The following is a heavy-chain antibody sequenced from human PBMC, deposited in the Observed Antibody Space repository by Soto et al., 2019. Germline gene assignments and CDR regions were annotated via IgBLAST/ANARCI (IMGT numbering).Heavy chain of an antibody. Sequence: ASVKVSCKVSGYTLTELSMHWVRQAPGKGLEWMGGFDPEDGETIYAQKFQGRVTMTEDTSTDTAYMELSSLRSEDTAVYYCATDRSLWFGAPRPYDAFDIWGQGTMVTVSS. V-gene: IGHV1-24*01. J-gene: IGHJ3*02. CDR1: GYTLTELS. D-gene: IGHD3-10*01. CDR3: ATDRSLWFGAPRPYDAFDI. CDR2: FDPEDGET.